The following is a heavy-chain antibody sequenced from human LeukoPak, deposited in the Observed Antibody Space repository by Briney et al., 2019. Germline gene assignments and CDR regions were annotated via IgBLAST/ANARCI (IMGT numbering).Heavy chain of an antibody. Sequence: PSETLSLTCAVSGGSISSSNWWSWVRQPPGKGLEWIGEIYHSGSTNYSPSLKSRVTISVDKSKNQFSLKLSSVTAADTAVYYCAREGPYSSSWYFDYWGQGTLVTVSS. D-gene: IGHD6-13*01. CDR2: IYHSGST. CDR3: AREGPYSSSWYFDY. J-gene: IGHJ4*02. CDR1: GGSISSSNW. V-gene: IGHV4-4*02.